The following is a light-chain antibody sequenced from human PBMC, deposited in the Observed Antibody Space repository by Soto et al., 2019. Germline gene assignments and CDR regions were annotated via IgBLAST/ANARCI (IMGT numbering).Light chain of an antibody. CDR1: SSDVGIYNS. CDR2: KCT. J-gene: IGLJ1*01. V-gene: IGLV2-23*01. Sequence: QSVLSQPASGSGSPRQSITISCTGTSSDVGIYNSVSWYQQHPHRSLQVIIYKCTQRPSGLSNLFSVSTSGNAASLTISAHQAGDEADDLCRVPATESSSVFLPETKVIVL. CDR3: RVPATESSSV.